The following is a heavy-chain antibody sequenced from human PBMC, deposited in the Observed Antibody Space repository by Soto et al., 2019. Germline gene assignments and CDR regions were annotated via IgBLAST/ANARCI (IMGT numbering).Heavy chain of an antibody. J-gene: IGHJ6*02. Sequence: EVQLVESGGGLVQPGGSPRLSCAASGFTFSSYWMSWVRQAPGKGLEWVANIKQDGSEKYYVDSVKGRFTISRDNAKNSLYLQMNSLRAEDTAVYYCAREGRYYDSGGMDVWGQGTTVTVSS. CDR1: GFTFSSYW. V-gene: IGHV3-7*01. CDR3: AREGRYYDSGGMDV. CDR2: IKQDGSEK. D-gene: IGHD3-22*01.